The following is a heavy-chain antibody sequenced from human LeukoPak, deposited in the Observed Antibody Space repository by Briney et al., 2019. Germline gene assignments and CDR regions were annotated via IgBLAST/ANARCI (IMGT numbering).Heavy chain of an antibody. D-gene: IGHD4-17*01. Sequence: GGSLRLSCAASGFTFSSYWMSWVRQAPGKGLEWVANIKQDGSEKYYVDSVKGRFTISRDNAKNSLYLQMNSLRAEDTAVYYCARDDDYGDYGGRAFDIWGQGTMVTVSS. CDR3: ARDDDYGDYGGRAFDI. CDR2: IKQDGSEK. CDR1: GFTFSSYW. J-gene: IGHJ3*02. V-gene: IGHV3-7*01.